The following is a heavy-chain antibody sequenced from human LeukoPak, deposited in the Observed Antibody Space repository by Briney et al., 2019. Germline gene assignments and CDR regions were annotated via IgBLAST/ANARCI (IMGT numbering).Heavy chain of an antibody. D-gene: IGHD3-10*02. V-gene: IGHV4-34*01. Sequence: SETLSLTCAVYGGSFSGYYWSWIRQPPGKGLGWIGEINHSGSTNYNPSLKSRVTISVDTSRNQFSLKLSSVTAADTAVYYCARPLPVGVRGNFDYWGQGTLVTVSS. CDR1: GGSFSGYY. CDR2: INHSGST. J-gene: IGHJ4*02. CDR3: ARPLPVGVRGNFDY.